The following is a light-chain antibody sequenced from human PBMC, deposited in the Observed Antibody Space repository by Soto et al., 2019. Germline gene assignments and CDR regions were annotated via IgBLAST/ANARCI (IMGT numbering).Light chain of an antibody. V-gene: IGKV3-15*01. J-gene: IGKJ3*01. CDR2: DAS. CDR3: QQYNIWPPFT. CDR1: HTVSGN. Sequence: EIVMTQSPTTLSVSPGERDTLSCRSSHTVSGNLAWYQHKPGQAPRLLIYDASTRAAGVPARFSGSGSGKEFTLTISSLQSEDCAVYYCQQYNIWPPFTFGPGTKVDIK.